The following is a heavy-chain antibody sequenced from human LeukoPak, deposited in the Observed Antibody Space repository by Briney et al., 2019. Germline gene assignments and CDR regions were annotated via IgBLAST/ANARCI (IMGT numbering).Heavy chain of an antibody. CDR2: INHSGGT. CDR3: ARAGLQLRYFDY. CDR1: GGSFSGYY. Sequence: PSETLSLTCAVYGGSFSGYYWSWIRQPPGKGLEWIGEINHSGGTNYNPSLKSRVTISVDTSKNQFSLKLSSVTAADTAVYYCARAGLQLRYFDYWGQGTLVTVSS. J-gene: IGHJ4*02. D-gene: IGHD5-24*01. V-gene: IGHV4-34*01.